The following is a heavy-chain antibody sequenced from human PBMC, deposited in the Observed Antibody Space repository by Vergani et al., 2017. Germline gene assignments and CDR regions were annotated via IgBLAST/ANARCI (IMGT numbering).Heavy chain of an antibody. CDR2: ISGSGGST. Sequence: EVQLLESGRGLVQPGGSLRLSCAASGFTFSSNAMSWVRQAPGKGLEWVSAISGSGGSTYYADSVKGRLTISRDNSKNTLYLQMNSLRAEVTAVYYCAKDGMDGGQTVGNYWGQGTLVTFSS. V-gene: IGHV3-23*01. CDR3: AKDGMDGGQTVGNY. D-gene: IGHD2-15*01. J-gene: IGHJ4*02. CDR1: GFTFSSNA.